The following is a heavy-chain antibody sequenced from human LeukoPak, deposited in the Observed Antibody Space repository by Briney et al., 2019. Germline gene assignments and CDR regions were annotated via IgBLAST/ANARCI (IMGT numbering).Heavy chain of an antibody. CDR1: GFTFSSYG. Sequence: PGRSLRLSCAASGFTFSSYGMHWVRQAPGKGLEWVAVISYDGSNKYYADSVKGRFTISRDNSKNTLYLQMNSLRAEDTAVYYCAKDSEWFGELFNPYYFDYWGQGTLVTVSS. CDR3: AKDSEWFGELFNPYYFDY. D-gene: IGHD3-10*01. J-gene: IGHJ4*02. CDR2: ISYDGSNK. V-gene: IGHV3-30*18.